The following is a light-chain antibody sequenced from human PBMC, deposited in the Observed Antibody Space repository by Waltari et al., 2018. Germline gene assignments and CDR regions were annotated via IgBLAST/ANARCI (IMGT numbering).Light chain of an antibody. CDR1: QSISSW. CDR3: QQYNNYPYT. J-gene: IGKJ2*01. Sequence: IQMTQSPSTLSESVGDRVTTTCRASQSISSWLAWYQQKPGKAPKLLIYKASTLESGVPSRFSGSGSGTEFTLTISSLQPDDFATYYCQQYNNYPYTFGQGTRLEIK. V-gene: IGKV1-5*03. CDR2: KAS.